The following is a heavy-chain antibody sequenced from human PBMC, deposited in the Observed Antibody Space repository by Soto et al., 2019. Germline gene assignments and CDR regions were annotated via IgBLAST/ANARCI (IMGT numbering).Heavy chain of an antibody. CDR3: AKARDSSSSGRYYFDY. J-gene: IGHJ4*02. CDR1: GFTFDDYA. CDR2: ISWHSGSI. V-gene: IGHV3-9*01. D-gene: IGHD6-6*01. Sequence: EVQLVESGGGLVQPGRSLRLSCAASGFTFDDYAMHWVRQAPGKGLEWVSGISWHSGSIGYADSVKGRFTISRDNAKNSLYLQMNSLRAEDTALYYCAKARDSSSSGRYYFDYWGQGTLVTVSS.